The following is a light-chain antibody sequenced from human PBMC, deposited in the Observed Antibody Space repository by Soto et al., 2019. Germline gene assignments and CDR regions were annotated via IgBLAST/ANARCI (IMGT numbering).Light chain of an antibody. CDR1: QSISNL. V-gene: IGKV1-5*01. CDR3: QQFNRYSSWT. Sequence: DIQMTQSPSTLSASVGDRVTISCRASQSISNLLAWYQQRPGKAPQLLIYDASTLLRGVPSRFSGSGFGTEFTLTISSLQPDDFATYYCQQFNRYSSWTFGQGTKLEI. J-gene: IGKJ1*01. CDR2: DAS.